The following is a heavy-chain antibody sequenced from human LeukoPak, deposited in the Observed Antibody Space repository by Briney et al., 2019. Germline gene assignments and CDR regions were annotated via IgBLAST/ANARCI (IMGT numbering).Heavy chain of an antibody. CDR3: AKGLYCGGDCYSGGFDY. J-gene: IGHJ4*02. CDR2: IYSGGST. Sequence: GGSLRLSCAASGFTVSSNYMSWVRQAPGKGLEWVSVIYSGGSTYYADSVKGRFTISRDNSKNTLYLQMNSLRAEDTAVYYCAKGLYCGGDCYSGGFDYWGQGTLVTVSS. D-gene: IGHD2-21*01. V-gene: IGHV3-53*01. CDR1: GFTVSSNY.